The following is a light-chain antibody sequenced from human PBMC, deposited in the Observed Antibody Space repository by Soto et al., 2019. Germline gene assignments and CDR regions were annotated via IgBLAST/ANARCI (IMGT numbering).Light chain of an antibody. J-gene: IGKJ4*01. CDR1: QSISSH. CDR2: DAS. Sequence: EIVLTQSPATLSLSPGERVTLSCRASQSISSHLAWYQQKPGQAPRLLMYDASNRATGIPARFSGSGSGTDFTLTISSLEPEDFAVYYWQQRSNWPLTFGGGTKVEIK. CDR3: QQRSNWPLT. V-gene: IGKV3-11*01.